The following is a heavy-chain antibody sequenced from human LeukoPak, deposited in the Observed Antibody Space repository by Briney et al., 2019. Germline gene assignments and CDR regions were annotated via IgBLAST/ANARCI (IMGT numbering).Heavy chain of an antibody. CDR2: MNPNSGNT. V-gene: IGHV1-8*01. CDR3: ARVGGSYVSIGYYYYYYGMDV. J-gene: IGHJ6*02. D-gene: IGHD3-16*01. Sequence: GSVKVSCAASGFTFTSYDINWVRQATGQGLEWMGWMNPNSGNTGYAQTFQGRVTMTRDTSISTAYMELSSLRSEDTAVYYCARVGGSYVSIGYYYYYYGMDVWGQGTTVTVSS. CDR1: GFTFTSYD.